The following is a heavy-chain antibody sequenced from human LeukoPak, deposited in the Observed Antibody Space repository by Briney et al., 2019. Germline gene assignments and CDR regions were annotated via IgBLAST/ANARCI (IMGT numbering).Heavy chain of an antibody. CDR1: GGSISSYY. D-gene: IGHD2-2*01. CDR2: IYTSGST. J-gene: IGHJ3*02. CDR3: ARADCSSTSCHLGSAFDI. V-gene: IGHV4-4*07. Sequence: PSETLSLTCTVSGGSISSYYWSWIRQPAGKGLEWIGRIYTSGSTNYNPSLKSRVTMSVDTSKNQFSLKLSSVTAADTAVYYCARADCSSTSCHLGSAFDIWGQGTMVTVSS.